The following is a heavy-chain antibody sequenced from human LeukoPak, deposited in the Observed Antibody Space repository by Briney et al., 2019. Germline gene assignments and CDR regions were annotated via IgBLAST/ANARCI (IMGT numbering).Heavy chain of an antibody. CDR2: IIPILGIA. CDR1: GGTFSSYA. Sequence: PVKVSCKASGGTFSSYAISWVRQAPGQGLEWMGRIIPILGIANYAQKFQGRVTITADKSTSTAYMELSSLRSEDTAVYYCAREAYSGSSDYWGQGTLVTVSS. V-gene: IGHV1-69*04. J-gene: IGHJ4*02. CDR3: AREAYSGSSDY. D-gene: IGHD1-26*01.